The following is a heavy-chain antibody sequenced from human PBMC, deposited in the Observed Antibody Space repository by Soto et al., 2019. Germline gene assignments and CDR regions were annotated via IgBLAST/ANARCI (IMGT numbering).Heavy chain of an antibody. CDR2: IYWDDVK. V-gene: IGHV2-5*02. CDR3: AVTEGLRDSLQH. Sequence: KESGLTLVKPTQTLTLTCTFSGVSLSTMGVGVGWIRQPPGKALECLAVIYWDDVKWYTPSLKSRVTLTKDTSNNQVLLTITNMNPVGTATYCCAVTEGLRDSLQHWGQGSLVTVTS. CDR1: GVSLSTMGVG. D-gene: IGHD2-21*01. J-gene: IGHJ1*01.